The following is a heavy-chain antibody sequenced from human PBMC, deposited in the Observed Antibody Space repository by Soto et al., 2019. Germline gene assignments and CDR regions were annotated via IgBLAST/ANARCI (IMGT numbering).Heavy chain of an antibody. D-gene: IGHD3-22*01. CDR2: ISYDGSNK. CDR1: GYTFSRYG. Sequence: QVQLVESGGGVLQPGKSLRLSCAASGYTFSRYGMHWVRQAPGKGLEWVAVISYDGSNKFYGDSVKGRFTISRDNSKNTRYLKRDSLRGEDTAVYYFAKAIVADHYYYGMDGWGQGTTVTVSS. CDR3: AKAIVADHYYYGMDG. J-gene: IGHJ6*01. V-gene: IGHV3-30*18.